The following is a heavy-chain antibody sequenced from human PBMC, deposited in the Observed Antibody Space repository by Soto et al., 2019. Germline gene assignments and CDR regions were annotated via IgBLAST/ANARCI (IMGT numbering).Heavy chain of an antibody. Sequence: SLRLSCAASGFSFSYYSMNWVRQAPGKGLEWVSSISSSSSYIYYADSVKGRFTISRDNAKNSLYLQMNSLRAEDTAVYYCAKDLGTGTTLSYWGQGTLVTVSA. CDR1: GFSFSYYS. J-gene: IGHJ4*02. D-gene: IGHD1-1*01. V-gene: IGHV3-21*01. CDR2: ISSSSSYI. CDR3: AKDLGTGTTLSY.